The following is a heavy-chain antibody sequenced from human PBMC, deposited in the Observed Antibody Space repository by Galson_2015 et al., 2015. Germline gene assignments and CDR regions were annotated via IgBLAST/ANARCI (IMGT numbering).Heavy chain of an antibody. V-gene: IGHV3-48*02. CDR3: ASDRSYYYFAMDV. CDR2: ISSSSNSI. CDR1: GFTFSKYS. Sequence: SLRLSCAASGFTFSKYSMNWVRQAPGKGLECISYISSSSNSIYYADSVKGRFTISRDNDENLLYLQMNSLRDEDTAVYYCASDRSYYYFAMDVWGQGTTVT. J-gene: IGHJ6*02.